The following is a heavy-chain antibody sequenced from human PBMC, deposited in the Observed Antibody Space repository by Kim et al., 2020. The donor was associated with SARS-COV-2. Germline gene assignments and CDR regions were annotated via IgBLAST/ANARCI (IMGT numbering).Heavy chain of an antibody. D-gene: IGHD2-15*01. Sequence: KVQGRVTITADESTSTAYMELSSLRSEDTAVYYCARDKGYCSGGSCSFDYWGQGTLVTVSS. J-gene: IGHJ4*02. CDR3: ARDKGYCSGGSCSFDY. V-gene: IGHV1-69*01.